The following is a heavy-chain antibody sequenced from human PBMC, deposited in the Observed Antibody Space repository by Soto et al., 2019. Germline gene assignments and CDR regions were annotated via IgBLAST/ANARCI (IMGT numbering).Heavy chain of an antibody. V-gene: IGHV1-18*01. J-gene: IGHJ6*02. Sequence: QAQLVQSGAEVKKPGASVKVSCKASGYNFTRFGISWVRQAPGQGLEWMGWISAHNGDTNYVQKFQGRVTMTTDTSTRTTYMELRSLRYDDTAGYYCARLYIVGAAMLYGMDVWGQGTTVTVSS. CDR1: GYNFTRFG. CDR2: ISAHNGDT. D-gene: IGHD1-26*01. CDR3: ARLYIVGAAMLYGMDV.